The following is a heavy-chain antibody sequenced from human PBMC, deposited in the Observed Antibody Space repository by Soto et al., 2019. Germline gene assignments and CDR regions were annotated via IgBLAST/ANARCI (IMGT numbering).Heavy chain of an antibody. J-gene: IGHJ4*02. CDR3: ARAIVVVTANTLDY. Sequence: QVQLVESGGGVVQPGRSLRLSCAASGFTFSSYGMHWVRQAPGKGLEWVAVIWYDGSNKYYADSVKGRFTISRDNSKYSLYLQITSSRDADTAVYYCARAIVVVTANTLDYGGQGTLVTVSS. D-gene: IGHD2-21*02. CDR2: IWYDGSNK. V-gene: IGHV3-33*01. CDR1: GFTFSSYG.